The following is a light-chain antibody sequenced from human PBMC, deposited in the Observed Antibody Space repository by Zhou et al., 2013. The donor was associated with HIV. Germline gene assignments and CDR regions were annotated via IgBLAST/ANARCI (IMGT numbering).Light chain of an antibody. J-gene: IGKJ1*01. Sequence: AIQLTQSPSSLSASVGDSVTITCRASQGIGSALAWYQQKPGKAPELLIYDASSLESGVPSTFSGSGSGTDFTLTISSLQPEDFATYYCQQFTTYPRTFGPRDQGGNQT. CDR1: QGIGSA. CDR2: DAS. V-gene: IGKV1-13*02. CDR3: QQFTTYPRT.